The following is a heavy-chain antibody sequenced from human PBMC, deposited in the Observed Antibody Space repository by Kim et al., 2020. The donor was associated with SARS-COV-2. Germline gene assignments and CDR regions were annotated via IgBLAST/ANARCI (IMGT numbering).Heavy chain of an antibody. J-gene: IGHJ6*02. CDR1: GFTFSNAW. CDR3: TTDHSDVVVPAAIPYYYYGMDV. CDR2: IKSKTDGGTT. V-gene: IGHV3-15*01. Sequence: GGSLRLSCAASGFTFSNAWMSWVRQAPGKGLEWVGRIKSKTDGGTTDYAAPVKGRFTISRDDSKNTLYLQMNSLKTEDTAVYYCTTDHSDVVVPAAIPYYYYGMDVWGQGTTVTVSS. D-gene: IGHD2-2*01.